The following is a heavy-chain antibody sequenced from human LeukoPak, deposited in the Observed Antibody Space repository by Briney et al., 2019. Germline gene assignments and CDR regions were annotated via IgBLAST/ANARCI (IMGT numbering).Heavy chain of an antibody. CDR3: ARGNDSPFDY. V-gene: IGHV4-31*03. D-gene: IGHD2-15*01. Sequence: SQTLSLTCTVSGGSISSGGYYWSWIRQHPGKGLEWIGYIYYSGSTYYNPSLKSRVTISVDTSKNQFSLRLSTVTAADTAVYYCARGNDSPFDYWGQGTLVTVSS. CDR1: GGSISSGGYY. CDR2: IYYSGST. J-gene: IGHJ4*02.